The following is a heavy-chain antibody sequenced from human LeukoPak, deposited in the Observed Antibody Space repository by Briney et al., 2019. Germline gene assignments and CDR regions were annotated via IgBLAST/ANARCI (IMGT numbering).Heavy chain of an antibody. CDR2: IYTSGST. Sequence: SETLSLTCTVSGGSISSYYWSWIRQPAGKGLEWIGRIYTSGSTNYNPSLKSRVTISVDTSKNQFSLKLSSVTAADTAVYYCARHPHSSSWYRYYYYYYMDVWGKGTTVTVSS. CDR1: GGSISSYY. V-gene: IGHV4-4*07. CDR3: ARHPHSSSWYRYYYYYYMDV. D-gene: IGHD6-13*01. J-gene: IGHJ6*03.